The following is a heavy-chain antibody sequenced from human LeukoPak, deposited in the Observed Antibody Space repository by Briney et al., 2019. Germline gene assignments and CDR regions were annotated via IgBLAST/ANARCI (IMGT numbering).Heavy chain of an antibody. CDR2: IYSGGST. J-gene: IGHJ6*02. V-gene: IGHV3-66*01. CDR3: ARDRAPVAGYYYYGMDV. CDR1: GFTVSSNY. D-gene: IGHD6-19*01. Sequence: GGSLRLSCAASGFTVSSNYMSWVRQAPGEGLEWVSVIYSGGSTYYADSVKGRFTISRDNSKNTLYLQMNSLRAEDTAVYYCARDRAPVAGYYYYGMDVWGQGTTVTVSS.